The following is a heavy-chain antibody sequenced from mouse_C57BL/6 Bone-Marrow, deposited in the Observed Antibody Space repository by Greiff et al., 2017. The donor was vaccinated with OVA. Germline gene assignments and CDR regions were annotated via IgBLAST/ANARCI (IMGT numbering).Heavy chain of an antibody. Sequence: EVQLQESGPGLVKPSQTVFLTCTVTGISITTGNYRWSWIRPFPGNKLEWIGYIYYSGTITYNPSLTSRTTITRDTPKNQFVLEMNSLTAEDTATDYCARRSSYWYFDVWGTGTTVTVSS. CDR3: ARRSSYWYFDV. D-gene: IGHD1-1*01. CDR2: IYYSGTI. V-gene: IGHV3-5*01. CDR1: GISITTGNYR. J-gene: IGHJ1*03.